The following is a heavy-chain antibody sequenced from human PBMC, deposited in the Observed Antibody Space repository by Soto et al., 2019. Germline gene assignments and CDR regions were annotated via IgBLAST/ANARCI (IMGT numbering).Heavy chain of an antibody. Sequence: QVQLQESGPGLVKPSETLSLTCTVSGGSVSSYYWSWIRQPAGKGLEWIVRVYTSGSTNYNPSLKIRVTMSVDTFKNQFSLKLSAVTAADTAVYYCARQGLDGRYFDSWGQGTLVTVPS. V-gene: IGHV4-4*07. D-gene: IGHD2-15*01. CDR1: GGSVSSYY. CDR3: ARQGLDGRYFDS. CDR2: VYTSGST. J-gene: IGHJ4*02.